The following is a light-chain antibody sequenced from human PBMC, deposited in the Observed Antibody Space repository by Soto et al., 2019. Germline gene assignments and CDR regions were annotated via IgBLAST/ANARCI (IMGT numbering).Light chain of an antibody. CDR2: ATS. CDR3: QQSYSTPPYT. Sequence: DIQMTQSPSSLSASVGDRVTITCRASQSISNYLNWYQQKPGQAPKLLIYATSNLQRGVPSRFSGSGSGTDFTLTISSLQPEDFATYYCQQSYSTPPYTFGQGTNLEFK. V-gene: IGKV1-39*01. J-gene: IGKJ2*01. CDR1: QSISNY.